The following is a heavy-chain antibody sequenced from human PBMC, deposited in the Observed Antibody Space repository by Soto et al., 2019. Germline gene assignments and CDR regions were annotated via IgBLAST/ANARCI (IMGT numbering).Heavy chain of an antibody. CDR3: ARGRDRYYHDAFDI. Sequence: QVQLVQSGAEVKKPGASVKVYCKASGYTFTSYDINWVRQATGQGLEWMGWMNPNSGNTGYAQKFQGRVTMTRNTSISTAYMELSSLRSEDTAVYYCARGRDRYYHDAFDIWGQGTMVTVSS. D-gene: IGHD2-2*01. CDR1: GYTFTSYD. J-gene: IGHJ3*02. CDR2: MNPNSGNT. V-gene: IGHV1-8*01.